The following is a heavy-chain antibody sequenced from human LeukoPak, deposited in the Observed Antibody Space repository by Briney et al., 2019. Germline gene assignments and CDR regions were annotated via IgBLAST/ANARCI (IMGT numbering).Heavy chain of an antibody. J-gene: IGHJ4*02. D-gene: IGHD3-10*01. Sequence: SETLSLTCAVYGGSFSGYYWSWIRQPPGKGLEWIGEINHSGSTNYNPSLKSRVTISVDTSKNQFSLKLSSVTAGDTAVYYCARVSLVRGAPDYYFDYWGQGTLVTVSS. CDR1: GGSFSGYY. V-gene: IGHV4-34*01. CDR3: ARVSLVRGAPDYYFDY. CDR2: INHSGST.